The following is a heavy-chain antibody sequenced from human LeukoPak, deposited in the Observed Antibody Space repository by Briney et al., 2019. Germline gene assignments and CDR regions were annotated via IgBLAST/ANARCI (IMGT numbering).Heavy chain of an antibody. D-gene: IGHD3-3*01. CDR3: AKDPPSYDFWSGYYHAFDI. CDR1: GFTFRSDA. CDR2: ISGSGGST. Sequence: GGSLRLSCAASGFTFRSDAMSWGRRAPGKGLEWGSAISGSGGSTYYADSVTGRFTISRDNSKNTLYLQMNSLRAEDTAVYYCAKDPPSYDFWSGYYHAFDIWGQGTMVTGSS. V-gene: IGHV3-23*01. J-gene: IGHJ3*02.